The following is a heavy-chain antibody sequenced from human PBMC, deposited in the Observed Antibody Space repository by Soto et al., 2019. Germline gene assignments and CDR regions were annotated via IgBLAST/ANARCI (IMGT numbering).Heavy chain of an antibody. CDR3: ARDRFKGPHSSSSTLHYYYGMDV. J-gene: IGHJ6*02. CDR1: GYTFTSYD. D-gene: IGHD6-6*01. Sequence: GASVKVSCKPSGYTFTSYDINWVRQATGQGLEWMGWMNPHSQKTGYAEKFEGRVTMTMNTSIRTAYMELSGLTSQDTAVYYCARDRFKGPHSSSSTLHYYYGMDVWGQGTTVTVSS. CDR2: MNPHSQKT. V-gene: IGHV1-8*01.